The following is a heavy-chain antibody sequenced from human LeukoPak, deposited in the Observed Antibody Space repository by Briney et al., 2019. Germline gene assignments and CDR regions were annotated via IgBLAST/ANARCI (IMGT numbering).Heavy chain of an antibody. Sequence: GGSLRLSCAASGFTFTSYGMHWVRQAPGKGLEWVAVILSDGTNKYYVDSVKGRFTISRDNSKNTLYLQMDSLRAEDTAVYYCAKAWRAYGDYHAFDIWGQGTMVTVSS. CDR2: ILSDGTNK. D-gene: IGHD4-17*01. CDR3: AKAWRAYGDYHAFDI. J-gene: IGHJ3*02. CDR1: GFTFTSYG. V-gene: IGHV3-30*18.